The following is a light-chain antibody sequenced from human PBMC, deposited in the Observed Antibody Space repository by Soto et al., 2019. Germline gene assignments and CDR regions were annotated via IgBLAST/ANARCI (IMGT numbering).Light chain of an antibody. Sequence: IVLTQSPGTLSLSPGERTTLSCRASQSISRYLAWYQQTPGQGPRLLIYGASSRATGTPDRFSGSGSGTDFTLPINRLEPEDFELYYCQQYGSSPPTFGQGTKVDIK. CDR1: QSISRY. V-gene: IGKV3-20*01. CDR3: QQYGSSPPT. J-gene: IGKJ1*01. CDR2: GAS.